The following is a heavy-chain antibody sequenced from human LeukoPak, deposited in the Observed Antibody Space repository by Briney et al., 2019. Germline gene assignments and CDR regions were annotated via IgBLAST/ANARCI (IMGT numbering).Heavy chain of an antibody. J-gene: IGHJ4*02. CDR2: INPNSGGT. Sequence: ASVKVSCKASGYTFRGYYMHWVRQAPGQGLEWMGWINPNSGGTNYAQKFQGRVTMTRDTSISTAYMELSRLRSDDTAVYYCARELPPGIAAAGTMGTDYWGQGTLVTVSS. CDR3: ARELPPGIAAAGTMGTDY. D-gene: IGHD6-13*01. CDR1: GYTFRGYY. V-gene: IGHV1-2*02.